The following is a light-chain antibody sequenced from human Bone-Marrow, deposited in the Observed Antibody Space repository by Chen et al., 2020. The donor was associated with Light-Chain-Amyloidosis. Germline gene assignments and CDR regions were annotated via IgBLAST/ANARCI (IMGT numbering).Light chain of an antibody. CDR1: SDLYVAAYR. V-gene: IGLV5-45*01. Sequence: HAVLTHPASLSASPGPSSSLTCTLRSDLYVAAYRIYWYQQKPGSPPRYLLRYKSDSNKQQGSGVPSRFSGSKDVSANAGILLISGLQAEDGADYYCMIWHNSQGVFGGGTKLTVL. J-gene: IGLJ3*02. CDR2: YKSDSNK. CDR3: MIWHNSQGV.